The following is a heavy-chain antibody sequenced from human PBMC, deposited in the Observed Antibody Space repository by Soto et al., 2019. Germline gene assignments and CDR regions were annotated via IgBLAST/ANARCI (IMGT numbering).Heavy chain of an antibody. J-gene: IGHJ6*02. V-gene: IGHV3-48*02. CDR2: ISSSSSTI. D-gene: IGHD5-18*01. Sequence: HPGGSLRLSCAASGFTFSSYSMNWVRQAPGKGLEWVSYISSSSSTIYYADSVKGRFTISRDNAKNSLYLQMNSLRDEDTAVYYCARDADTAMVTYYYYYGMDVWGQGTTVTVSS. CDR3: ARDADTAMVTYYYYYGMDV. CDR1: GFTFSSYS.